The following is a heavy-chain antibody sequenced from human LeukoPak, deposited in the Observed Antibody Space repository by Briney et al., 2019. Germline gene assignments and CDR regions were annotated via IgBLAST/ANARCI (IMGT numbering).Heavy chain of an antibody. Sequence: PGGSLRLSCAASGFTFSSYVMSWVRQAPGKGLEWVSAISGGGGRTYYADSVKGRFTISRDNSKNTLYLQMNSLRAEDTAVYYCAKGTGYCDSGGYDPFDIWGQGTMVTVSS. V-gene: IGHV3-23*01. J-gene: IGHJ3*02. CDR2: ISGGGGRT. CDR1: GFTFSSYV. CDR3: AKGTGYCDSGGYDPFDI. D-gene: IGHD3-22*01.